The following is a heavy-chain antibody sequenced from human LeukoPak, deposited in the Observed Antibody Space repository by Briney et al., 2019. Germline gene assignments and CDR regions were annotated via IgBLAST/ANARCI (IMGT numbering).Heavy chain of an antibody. V-gene: IGHV1-2*02. CDR3: ARGRSDYYLDS. CDR1: GYTFTDYY. Sequence: ASVKVSCKASGYTFTDYYMHWVRQAPGHGHEWMGWIYPDSGGTNYAKKFQGRVTMTRDTSISTAYMGLSRLTSDDTAVYYCARGRSDYYLDSWGQGTLVTVSS. D-gene: IGHD3-10*01. CDR2: IYPDSGGT. J-gene: IGHJ4*02.